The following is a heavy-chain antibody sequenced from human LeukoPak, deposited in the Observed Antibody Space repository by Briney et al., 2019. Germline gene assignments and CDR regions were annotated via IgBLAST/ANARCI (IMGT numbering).Heavy chain of an antibody. D-gene: IGHD6-6*01. CDR3: AREYSSSSGRRAFDF. V-gene: IGHV4-4*09. CDR2: IYDSGTT. J-gene: IGHJ3*01. Sequence: SETLSLTCTVSGGSISSYYWSWIRQPPGKGLEWIGNIYDSGTTNYNPSLKSRVAISLDTSKNQFSLRLSSATAADTAVYYCAREYSSSSGRRAFDFWGQGTMVTVSS. CDR1: GGSISSYY.